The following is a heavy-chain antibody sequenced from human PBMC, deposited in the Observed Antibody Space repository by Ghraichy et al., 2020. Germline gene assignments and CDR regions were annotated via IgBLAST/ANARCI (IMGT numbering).Heavy chain of an antibody. V-gene: IGHV4-59*01. CDR2: IYYSGNT. D-gene: IGHD3-22*01. CDR1: GGSISGYY. J-gene: IGHJ4*02. Sequence: SETLSLTCTVSGGSISGYYWSWIRQPPGKGLEYIGYIYYSGNTKYNPSLESRVTISLDTSKNQFSLRLTSVTAADTAIYYCARESHAGNAYYFLDYWGQGTLVTVSS. CDR3: ARESHAGNAYYFLDY.